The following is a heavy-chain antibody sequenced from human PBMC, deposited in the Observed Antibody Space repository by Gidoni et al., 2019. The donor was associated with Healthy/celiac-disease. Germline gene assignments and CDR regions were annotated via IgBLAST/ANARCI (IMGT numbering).Heavy chain of an antibody. D-gene: IGHD3-3*01. V-gene: IGHV4-30-4*01. CDR2: IYYKGRT. CDR3: ARDRHKFLEWLFAPDEDAFDI. J-gene: IGHJ3*02. Sequence: QVQLQESGQGLVKPSQTLSLTGPVPGGSFRSGDYSWSRIRQPPEKGLEWIGYIYYKGRTDYKPYLKSRVTISVDTSKNQFSLKLSSVTAAETAVYYCARDRHKFLEWLFAPDEDAFDIWGQGTMVTVSS. CDR1: GGSFRSGDYS.